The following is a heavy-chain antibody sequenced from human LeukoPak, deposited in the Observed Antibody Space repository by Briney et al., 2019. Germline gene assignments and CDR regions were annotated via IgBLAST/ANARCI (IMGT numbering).Heavy chain of an antibody. V-gene: IGHV4-59*08. CDR1: GGSISSYY. Sequence: WETPDLTCTVSGGSISSYYWSWIRQPPGKGLEWIGYIYYSGSTNYNPSLKSRVTISVDTSKNQFSLKLSSVTAADTAVYYCARGGYSYRSEFDYWGEGTLVTVSS. CDR2: IYYSGST. J-gene: IGHJ4*02. CDR3: ARGGYSYRSEFDY. D-gene: IGHD5-18*01.